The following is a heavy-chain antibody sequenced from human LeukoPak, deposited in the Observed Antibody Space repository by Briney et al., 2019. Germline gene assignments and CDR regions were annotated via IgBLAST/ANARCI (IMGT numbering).Heavy chain of an antibody. J-gene: IGHJ6*03. D-gene: IGHD3-16*01. CDR2: IYTSGST. Sequence: SETLSLTCTVSGGSISSGSYYWSWIRQPAGKGLEWIGRIYTSGSTSYNPSLKSRVTISVDTSKNQFSLKLSSVTAADTAVYYCARDGGYYYYYMDVWGKGTTVTVSS. V-gene: IGHV4-61*02. CDR1: GGSISSGSYY. CDR3: ARDGGYYYYYMDV.